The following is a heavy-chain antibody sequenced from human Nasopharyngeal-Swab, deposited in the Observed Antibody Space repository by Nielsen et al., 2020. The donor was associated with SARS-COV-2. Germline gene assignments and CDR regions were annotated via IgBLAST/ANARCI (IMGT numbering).Heavy chain of an antibody. CDR3: ARVPSDYGDPAGFDY. J-gene: IGHJ4*02. CDR1: GGSISSSSYY. V-gene: IGHV4-39*02. CDR2: IYYSGST. Sequence: SETLSLTCTVSGGSISSSSYYWGWIRQPPGKGLWWIGYIYYSGSTYYNPSLESRVSMSVDTSKNHFSLKVSSATAADTAVYYCARVPSDYGDPAGFDYWGQGILVTVSS. D-gene: IGHD4-17*01.